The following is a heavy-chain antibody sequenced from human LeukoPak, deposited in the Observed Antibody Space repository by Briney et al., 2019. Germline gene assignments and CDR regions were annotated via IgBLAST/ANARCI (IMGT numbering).Heavy chain of an antibody. D-gene: IGHD6-13*01. CDR3: ARDKGSSWSDAFDI. J-gene: IGHJ3*02. Sequence: GGSLRLSCAASGFTVSSNYMTWVRQAPGKGLEWVSVISIPGSITYADSVKGRFTTSRDNSKNTLYLQMNSLRADDTAVCYCARDKGSSWSDAFDIWGQGTMVTVSS. CDR1: GFTVSSNY. V-gene: IGHV3-53*01. CDR2: ISIPGSI.